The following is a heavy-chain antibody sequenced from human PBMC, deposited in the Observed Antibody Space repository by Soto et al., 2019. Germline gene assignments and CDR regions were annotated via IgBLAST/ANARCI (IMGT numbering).Heavy chain of an antibody. CDR2: IWYDGSNK. V-gene: IGHV3-33*01. J-gene: IGHJ4*02. CDR1: GFTFSSYG. CDR3: AREGDYYDSSGYFDY. D-gene: IGHD3-22*01. Sequence: PGGSLRLSCAASGFTFSSYGMHWVRQAPGKGLEWVAVIWYDGSNKYYADSVKGRFTISRDNSKNTLYLQMNSLRAEDTAVYYCAREGDYYDSSGYFDYWGQGTLVTSPQ.